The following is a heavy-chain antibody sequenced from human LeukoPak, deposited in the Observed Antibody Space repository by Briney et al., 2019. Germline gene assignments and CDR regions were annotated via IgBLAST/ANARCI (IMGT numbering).Heavy chain of an antibody. CDR1: GFTFSSYS. CDR3: AIGSEYGDGFDY. V-gene: IGHV3-33*08. D-gene: IGHD4-17*01. Sequence: PGGSLRLSCAASGFTFSSYSMNWVRQAPGKGLEWVAVIWYDGGNKYYADSVKGRFTISRDNSKNTLYLQMNSLRAEDTAVYYCAIGSEYGDGFDYWGQGTLVTVSS. CDR2: IWYDGGNK. J-gene: IGHJ4*02.